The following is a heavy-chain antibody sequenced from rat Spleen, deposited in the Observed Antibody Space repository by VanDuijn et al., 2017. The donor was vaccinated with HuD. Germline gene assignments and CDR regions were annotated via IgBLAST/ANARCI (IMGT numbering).Heavy chain of an antibody. CDR1: GLTFSDYY. Sequence: EVQLVESGGGLVQPGRSLKLSCAASGLTFSDYYMAWVRQAPKKGLEWVESITNTGGSTYYPDSLKGRLTISRDNAENTVYLHMNSLRSEDTAKYYCVKDKVGGYAFDYWGQGVMVTVSS. CDR2: ITNTGGST. D-gene: IGHD1-11*01. CDR3: VKDKVGGYAFDY. J-gene: IGHJ2*01. V-gene: IGHV5S10*01.